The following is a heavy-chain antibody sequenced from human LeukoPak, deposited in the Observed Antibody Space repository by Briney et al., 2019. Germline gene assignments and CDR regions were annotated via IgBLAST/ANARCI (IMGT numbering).Heavy chain of an antibody. CDR1: GGSISSSSYY. CDR3: ARRRGYSYGLRY. Sequence: SETLSLTCAVSGGSISSSSYYWGWIRQPPGKGLEWIGEINHSGSTNYNPPRKSRVTISVDTSKNQFSLKLSSVTAADTAVYYCARRRGYSYGLRYWGQGTLVTVSS. CDR2: INHSGST. J-gene: IGHJ4*02. D-gene: IGHD5-18*01. V-gene: IGHV4-39*07.